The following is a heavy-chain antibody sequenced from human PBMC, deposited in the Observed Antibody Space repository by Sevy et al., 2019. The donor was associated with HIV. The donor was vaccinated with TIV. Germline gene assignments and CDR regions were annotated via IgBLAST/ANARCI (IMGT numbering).Heavy chain of an antibody. J-gene: IGHJ3*02. CDR3: ARGPYYYDSSGYYSYDAFDI. CDR1: GSTFSSYS. Sequence: GGSLRLSCAASGSTFSSYSMNWVRQAPGKGLEWVSSISSSSYIYYTDSVKGRFTISRDNAKNSLYLQMNSLRAEDTAVYYCARGPYYYDSSGYYSYDAFDIWGQGTMVTVSS. V-gene: IGHV3-21*01. CDR2: ISSSSYI. D-gene: IGHD3-22*01.